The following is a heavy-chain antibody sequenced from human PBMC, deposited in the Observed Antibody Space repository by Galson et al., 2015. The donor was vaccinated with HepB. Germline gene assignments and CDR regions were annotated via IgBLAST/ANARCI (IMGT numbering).Heavy chain of an antibody. CDR3: ARSSGSYWDSNAFDL. Sequence: SVKVSCKGSGYTFMDYAMHWVRQAPGQGLEWMGRFNAGNGDTRNSQKFQGRVNVTRDTAANTAYMELSSLTSEDTAIYYCARSSGSYWDSNAFDLWGQGTTVTVSS. CDR1: GYTFMDYA. V-gene: IGHV1-3*01. D-gene: IGHD1-26*01. CDR2: FNAGNGDT. J-gene: IGHJ3*01.